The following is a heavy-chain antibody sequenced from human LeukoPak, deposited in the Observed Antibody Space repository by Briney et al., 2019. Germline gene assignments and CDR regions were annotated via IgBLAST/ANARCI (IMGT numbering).Heavy chain of an antibody. CDR1: GGSFSGYY. J-gene: IGHJ6*03. Sequence: SETLSLTCAVYGGSFSGYYWSWIRQPPWKGLEWIGEINHSGSTNYNPSLKSRVTISVDTSKNQFSLKLSSVTAADTAVYYCARGEIFDYYYYYYMDVWGKGTTVTVSS. CDR2: INHSGST. CDR3: ARGEIFDYYYYYYMDV. V-gene: IGHV4-34*01. D-gene: IGHD2-15*01.